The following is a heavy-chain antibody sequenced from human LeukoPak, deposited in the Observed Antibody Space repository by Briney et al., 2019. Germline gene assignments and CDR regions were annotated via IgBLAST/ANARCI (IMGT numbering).Heavy chain of an antibody. CDR3: KGSGSYGPGY. J-gene: IGHJ4*02. D-gene: IGHD1-26*01. V-gene: IGHV3-30-3*01. CDR2: ISYDGSNK. Sequence: GGSLRLSCAASGFTFSSYAMHWVRQAPGTGLEWVAVISYDGSNKYYADSVKGRFTISRDNSKNTLYLQMNSLRAEDTAVYYCKGSGSYGPGYWGQGTLVTVSS. CDR1: GFTFSSYA.